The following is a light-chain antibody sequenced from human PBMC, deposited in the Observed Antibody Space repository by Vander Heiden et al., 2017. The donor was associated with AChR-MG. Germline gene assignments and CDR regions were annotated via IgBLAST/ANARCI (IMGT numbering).Light chain of an antibody. CDR3: QRYGGSQVYI. J-gene: IGKJ2*01. Sequence: EIVLTQSPGTLSLSPGERATLSCRASQSDSYNSLVWYQQKPGQAPRLLIYGASSRATGIPDRFSGNGYGTEFTLTVTRMEPEDFAVYYCQRYGGSQVYIYGQRTKLEL. CDR2: GAS. CDR1: QSDSYNS. V-gene: IGKV3-20*01.